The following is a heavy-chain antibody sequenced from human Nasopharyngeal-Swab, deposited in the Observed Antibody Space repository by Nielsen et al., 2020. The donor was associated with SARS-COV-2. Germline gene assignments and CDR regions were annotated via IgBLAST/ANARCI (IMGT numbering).Heavy chain of an antibody. V-gene: IGHV3-23*01. D-gene: IGHD2-2*01. CDR2: ISGDGSGT. CDR3: AKGHTYANTWPEDVFDY. Sequence: GESLKISCAASGFTFTSYVMTWVRQAPGKGLEWVSTISGDGSGTYYADSVKGRFTISRDNSKNTVYLQVNSLRAEDTAVYYCAKGHTYANTWPEDVFDYWGQGTLVAVSS. J-gene: IGHJ4*02. CDR1: GFTFTSYV.